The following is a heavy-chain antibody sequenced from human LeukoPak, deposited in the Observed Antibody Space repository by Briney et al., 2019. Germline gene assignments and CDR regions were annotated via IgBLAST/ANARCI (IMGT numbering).Heavy chain of an antibody. D-gene: IGHD3-10*01. CDR1: GYSFTSYW. J-gene: IGHJ4*02. V-gene: IGHV5-51*01. Sequence: GESLKISCKGSGYSFTSYWIGWVRQMPGKGLEWMGVFYPGDSDTRYSPSFQGQVTFSADKSISTAYLQWSSLKASDAAMYYCARHQPPMVRGEGPIDYWGQGTLVTVSS. CDR3: ARHQPPMVRGEGPIDY. CDR2: FYPGDSDT.